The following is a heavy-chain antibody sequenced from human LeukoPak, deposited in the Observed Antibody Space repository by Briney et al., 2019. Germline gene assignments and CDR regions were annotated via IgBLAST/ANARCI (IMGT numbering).Heavy chain of an antibody. CDR1: GYTFTSYD. CDR2: MNPNIGNT. D-gene: IGHD5-24*01. Sequence: ASVKVSCKPAGYTFTSYDINFVRQATGHGLEGMGWMNPNIGNTVYAQKFQRRVTMTRDTSISTAYMELSRLRSDDTAVYYCARDPEMDTVSNWFDPWGQGTLVTVSS. V-gene: IGHV1-8*01. CDR3: ARDPEMDTVSNWFDP. J-gene: IGHJ5*02.